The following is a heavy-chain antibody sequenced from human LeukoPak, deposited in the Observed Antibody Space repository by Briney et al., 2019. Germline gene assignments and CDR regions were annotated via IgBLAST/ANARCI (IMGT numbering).Heavy chain of an antibody. CDR3: ARNLGYCSGVYYYGMDV. J-gene: IGHJ6*02. V-gene: IGHV4-34*01. Sequence: KTSETLSLTCAVYGGSFSGYYWSWIRQPPGKGLEWIGEINHSGSTNYNPSLKSRVTISVDTSKNQFSLKLSSVTAADTAVYYCARNLGYCSGVYYYGMDVWGQGTTVTVSS. CDR2: INHSGST. CDR1: GGSFSGYY. D-gene: IGHD2-15*01.